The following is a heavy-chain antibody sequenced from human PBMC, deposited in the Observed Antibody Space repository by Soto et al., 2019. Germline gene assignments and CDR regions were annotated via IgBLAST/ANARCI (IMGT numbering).Heavy chain of an antibody. V-gene: IGHV4-31*03. CDR3: ARDPDYDSSGYTGYFDL. CDR1: GGSISSGGYY. CDR2: IYYSGST. Sequence: PSETLSLTCTVSGGSISSGGYYWSWIRQHPGKGLEWIGYIYYSGSTYYNPSLESRVTISVDTSKNQFSLKLSSVTAADTAVYYCARDPDYDSSGYTGYFDLWGRGTLVT. D-gene: IGHD3-22*01. J-gene: IGHJ2*01.